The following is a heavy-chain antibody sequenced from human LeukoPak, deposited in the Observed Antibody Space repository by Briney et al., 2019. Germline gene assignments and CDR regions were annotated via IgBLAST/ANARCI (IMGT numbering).Heavy chain of an antibody. J-gene: IGHJ4*02. CDR2: ISGSGGST. D-gene: IGHD5-24*01. V-gene: IGHV3-23*01. CDR3: AKVGRWLQFSSLFDY. Sequence: GSLRLSCAASGFTFSSYAMSWARQAPGKGLEWVSAISGSGGSTYYADSVKGRFTISRDNSKNTLYLQMNSLRAEDTAVYYCAKVGRWLQFSSLFDYWGQGTLVTVSS. CDR1: GFTFSSYA.